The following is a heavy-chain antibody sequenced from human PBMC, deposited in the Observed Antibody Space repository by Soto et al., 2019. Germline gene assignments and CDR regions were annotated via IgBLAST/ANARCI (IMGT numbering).Heavy chain of an antibody. D-gene: IGHD3-22*01. CDR2: ISYDGSNE. V-gene: IGHV3-30-3*01. J-gene: IGHJ4*02. CDR3: ARGPNYYDTSGYQKPFDY. Sequence: QAPGKGLDWLAVISYDGSNEYYADSVEGRFTISRENSKNTLFLQMNSLRAEDTAVYYCARGPNYYDTSGYQKPFDYWGQGTLVTVSS.